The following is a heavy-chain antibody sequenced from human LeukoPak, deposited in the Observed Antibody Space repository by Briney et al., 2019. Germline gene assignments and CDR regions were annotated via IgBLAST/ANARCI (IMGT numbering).Heavy chain of an antibody. CDR3: ITTSYYYYYMDV. D-gene: IGHD1-14*01. V-gene: IGHV4-39*01. CDR2: IYYSGST. Sequence: SETLSLTRTVSGGSISSSSYYWGWIRQPPGKGLEWIGSIYYSGSTYYNPSLKSRVTISVDTSKNQFSLKLSSVTAADTTVYYCITTSYYYYYMDVWGKGTTVTVSS. J-gene: IGHJ6*03. CDR1: GGSISSSSYY.